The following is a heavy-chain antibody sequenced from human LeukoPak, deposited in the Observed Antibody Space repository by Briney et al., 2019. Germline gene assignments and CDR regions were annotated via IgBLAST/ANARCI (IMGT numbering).Heavy chain of an antibody. Sequence: SVKVSCKASGGTFSSYAISWVRQAPGQGLEWMGRIIPILGIANYAQKFQGRVTITADKSTSTAYMELSSLRSEDTAVYYCAYCSSTSCYAFAAGPYYYYGMDVWGQGTTVTVSS. CDR2: IIPILGIA. D-gene: IGHD2-2*01. CDR1: GGTFSSYA. CDR3: AYCSSTSCYAFAAGPYYYYGMDV. V-gene: IGHV1-69*04. J-gene: IGHJ6*02.